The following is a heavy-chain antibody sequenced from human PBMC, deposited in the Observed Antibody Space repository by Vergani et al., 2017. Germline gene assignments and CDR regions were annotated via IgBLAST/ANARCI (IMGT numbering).Heavy chain of an antibody. J-gene: IGHJ4*02. CDR2: IFSSGTT. CDR3: ARGSRAEGGSGPDK. CDR1: GGSITSNHYY. D-gene: IGHD6-13*01. V-gene: IGHV4-61*02. Sequence: QVQLQESGPGLVKPSQTLSLTCTVSGGSITSNHYYWTWIRQPAGKTLEWIGEIFSSGTTNYNPSFKNRVTMSVDTSKNQFSLKLNSVTAADTAVYYCARGSRAEGGSGPDKWGQGTLVTVSS.